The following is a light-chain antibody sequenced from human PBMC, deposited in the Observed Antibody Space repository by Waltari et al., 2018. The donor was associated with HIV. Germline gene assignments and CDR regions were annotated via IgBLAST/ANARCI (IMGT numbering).Light chain of an antibody. CDR1: QSVSSN. Sequence: EILMTQSPATLSVSPGETATLSCRASQSVSSNLAWYQQKPGQAPRLLIYGASTRATGIPARFSGSGSGTEFTLTISSLQAEDFAVYYCQKYNNWPKTFGQGTKVEIK. CDR2: GAS. V-gene: IGKV3-15*01. J-gene: IGKJ1*01. CDR3: QKYNNWPKT.